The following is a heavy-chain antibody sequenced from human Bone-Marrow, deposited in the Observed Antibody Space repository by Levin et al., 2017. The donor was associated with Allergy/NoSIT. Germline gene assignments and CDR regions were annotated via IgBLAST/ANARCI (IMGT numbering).Heavy chain of an antibody. J-gene: IGHJ4*02. Sequence: GGSLRLSCGASGFTFRSYGMHWVRQAPGKGLEWLALISSNGNHDYYSDSVRGRFTISRDNSKSTLFLQLNSLTTEDTATYYCATGYYHDSTSFDYWGQGTLVTVSS. CDR1: GFTFRSYG. V-gene: IGHV3-30*03. CDR3: ATGYYHDSTSFDY. D-gene: IGHD2-2*01. CDR2: ISSNGNHD.